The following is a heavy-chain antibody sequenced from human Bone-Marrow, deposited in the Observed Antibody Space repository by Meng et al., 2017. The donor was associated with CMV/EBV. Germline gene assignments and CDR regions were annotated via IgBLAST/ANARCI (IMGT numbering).Heavy chain of an antibody. J-gene: IGHJ5*02. CDR1: CYTFTTYG. Sequence: KASCYTFTTYGLSWVRQAPGQGLEWMGWISNYNGNTNYAQKFQDRVTMTTDASTSIAYMELRSLRFDDTAIYYCARDMIASRPGWFDPWGQGTLVTVSS. D-gene: IGHD6-6*01. CDR2: ISNYNGNT. V-gene: IGHV1-18*01. CDR3: ARDMIASRPGWFDP.